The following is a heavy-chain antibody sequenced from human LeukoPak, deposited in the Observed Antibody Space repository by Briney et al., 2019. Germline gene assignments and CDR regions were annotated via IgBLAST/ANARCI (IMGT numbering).Heavy chain of an antibody. CDR2: INHSGST. CDR1: GGSFSGYY. CDR3: ARGVMGVYFDY. V-gene: IGHV4-34*01. J-gene: IGHJ4*02. D-gene: IGHD2-8*01. Sequence: PSETLSLTCAVYGGSFSGYYWSWIRQPPGKGREWIGEINHSGSTNYNPSLKSRVTISVDTSKNQFSLKLSSVTAADTAVYYGARGVMGVYFDYWGQGTLVTVSS.